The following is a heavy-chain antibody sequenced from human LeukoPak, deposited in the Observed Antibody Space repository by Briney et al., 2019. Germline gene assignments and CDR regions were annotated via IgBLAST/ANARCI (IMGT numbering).Heavy chain of an antibody. D-gene: IGHD2-2*03. CDR3: ARLDIVVLPAGGYYYYYMDV. J-gene: IGHJ6*03. V-gene: IGHV4-4*02. CDR2: IYLRGNT. CDR1: GGSISSSNW. Sequence: SETLSLTCAISGGSISSSNWWTWVRQPPGKGLEWVGEIYLRGNTNYNPSLESRVTISVDESKTQLSLRLESVTAADTAVYYCARLDIVVLPAGGYYYYYMDVWGKGTTVTVSS.